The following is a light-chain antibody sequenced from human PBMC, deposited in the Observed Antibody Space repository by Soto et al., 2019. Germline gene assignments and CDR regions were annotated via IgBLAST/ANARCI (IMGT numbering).Light chain of an antibody. CDR1: SSDVRGYKY. J-gene: IGLJ2*01. V-gene: IGLV2-14*03. CDR2: DVS. CDR3: VTYITSSPLDVV. Sequence: QSALTQPASVSGSPGQSITIYCSGTSSDVRGYKYVSWYQQHPGKAPKLMISDVSVRPSGVSNRFSGSKSGNTASLTISGLQAEDEADYYCVTYITSSPLDVVFGGGTKLTVL.